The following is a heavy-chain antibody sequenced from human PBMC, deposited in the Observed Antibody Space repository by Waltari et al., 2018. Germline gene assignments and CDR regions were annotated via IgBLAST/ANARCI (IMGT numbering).Heavy chain of an antibody. J-gene: IGHJ4*02. CDR1: GFTFSRYW. CDR3: VRDGMRGGDFDY. V-gene: IGHV3-7*01. CDR2: IKEGGGEK. D-gene: IGHD3-10*01. Sequence: EVQLVESGGGLVQPGGSLRLSCAASGFTFSRYWMIWVRQAPGKGLEGVANIKEGGGEKYYVDSVKGRFAISRDNADNSLYLQMNSLRAEDTAVYYCVRDGMRGGDFDYWGQGTLVTVSS.